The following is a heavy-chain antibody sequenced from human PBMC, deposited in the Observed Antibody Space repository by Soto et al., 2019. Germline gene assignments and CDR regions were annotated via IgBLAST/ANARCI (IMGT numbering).Heavy chain of an antibody. CDR3: ARGIFHTIVVVPAAFDY. CDR1: GFTFSSYA. CDR2: ISYDGSNK. J-gene: IGHJ4*02. V-gene: IGHV3-30-3*01. Sequence: GGSLRLSCAASGFTFSSYAMHWVRQAPGKGLEWVAVISYDGSNKYYADSVKGRFTISRDNSKNTLYLQMNSLRAEDTAVYYCARGIFHTIVVVPAAFDYWGQGTLVTVSS. D-gene: IGHD2-2*01.